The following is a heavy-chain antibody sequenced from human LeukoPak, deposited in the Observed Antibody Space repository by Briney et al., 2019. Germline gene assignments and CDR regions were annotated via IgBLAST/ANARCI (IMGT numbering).Heavy chain of an antibody. J-gene: IGHJ6*03. D-gene: IGHD3-3*01. CDR1: GYTFTSYD. CDR2: MNPNSGNT. Sequence: ASVKVSCKASGYTFTSYDINWVRQATGQGLEWMGWMNPNSGNTGYAQKFQGRVTMTRNTSISTAYMELSSLRSEDTAVYYCARGDISLNTIFGVVIDYYMDVWGKGTTVTVSS. V-gene: IGHV1-8*01. CDR3: ARGDISLNTIFGVVIDYYMDV.